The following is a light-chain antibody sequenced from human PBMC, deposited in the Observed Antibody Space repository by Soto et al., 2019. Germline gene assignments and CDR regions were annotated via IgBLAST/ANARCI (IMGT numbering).Light chain of an antibody. CDR3: QVWDSSSDHYV. Sequence: SYELTQPPSVSVAPGKTARITCGGNNIGSKSVHWYQQKQGQAPVLVIYYDSDRPSGIPERFSGSNSGNTATLTISRVEAVDDADYYCQVWDSSSDHYVFGTGTKLTVL. V-gene: IGLV3-21*04. CDR1: NIGSKS. J-gene: IGLJ1*01. CDR2: YDS.